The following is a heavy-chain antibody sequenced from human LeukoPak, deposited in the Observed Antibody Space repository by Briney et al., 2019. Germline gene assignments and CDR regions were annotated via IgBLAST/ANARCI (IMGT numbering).Heavy chain of an antibody. CDR1: GFTFSSYS. V-gene: IGHV3-21*04. Sequence: GGSLRLSCAASGFTFSSYSMNWVRQAPGKGLEWVSSISSSSSYIYYADSVKGRFTISRDNSENTLYLQMNSLRAEDTAVYYCAKRSLGYNWPHLVFDYWGRGTLVTVSS. D-gene: IGHD1-1*01. J-gene: IGHJ4*02. CDR3: AKRSLGYNWPHLVFDY. CDR2: ISSSSSYI.